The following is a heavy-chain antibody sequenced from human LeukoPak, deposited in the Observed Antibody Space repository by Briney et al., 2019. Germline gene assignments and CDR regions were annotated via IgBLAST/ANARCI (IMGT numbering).Heavy chain of an antibody. CDR2: ISSSSSTI. J-gene: IGHJ3*02. CDR1: GFTFSSYS. D-gene: IGHD2-15*01. CDR3: ARTVVAANYDAFDI. V-gene: IGHV3-48*01. Sequence: GGSLRLSCAASGFTFSSYSMNWVRQAPGKGLEWVSYISSSSSTIYYADSVKGRFTISRDNAKNSLYLQMNSLRAEDTAVYYCARTVVAANYDAFDIWGPGTMVTVSS.